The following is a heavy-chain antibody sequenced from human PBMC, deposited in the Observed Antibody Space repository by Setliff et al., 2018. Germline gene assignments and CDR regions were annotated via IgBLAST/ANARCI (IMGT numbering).Heavy chain of an antibody. CDR1: GYTFSDYG. CDR2: ISAYTGNA. CDR3: ALSSLSLCNGGNCPNAFDV. D-gene: IGHD2-15*01. J-gene: IGHJ3*01. Sequence: ASVKVSCKASGYTFSDYGITWVRQAPGQGLEWMGWISAYTGNAYYAHKLQDRVTMTTDTSTGTAYMELRSLTSDDTAVYFCALSSLSLCNGGNCPNAFDVWGQGTLVTVSS. V-gene: IGHV1-18*01.